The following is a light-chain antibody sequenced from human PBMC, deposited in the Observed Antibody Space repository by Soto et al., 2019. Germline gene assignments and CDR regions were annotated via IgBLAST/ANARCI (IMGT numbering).Light chain of an antibody. CDR3: QQYSSFPYT. CDR1: QSIGTL. CDR2: KAA. Sequence: DIQMTQSPSTLATSVGDRVTITCRASQSIGTLLAWYQQIPGKAPKLLISKAATLESGVPSRFSGSGSGTEFTLTISSLQPDDFVTYYCQQYSSFPYTFGRGTNLEI. V-gene: IGKV1-5*03. J-gene: IGKJ2*01.